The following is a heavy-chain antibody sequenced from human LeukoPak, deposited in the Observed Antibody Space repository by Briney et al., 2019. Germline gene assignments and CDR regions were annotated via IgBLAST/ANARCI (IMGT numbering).Heavy chain of an antibody. CDR2: ISSSSSYI. J-gene: IGHJ4*02. CDR3: ARDPGAGELLRSGSGY. V-gene: IGHV3-21*01. Sequence: GGSLRLSCAASGFTFSSHAMSWVRQAPGKGLEWVSSISSSSSYIYYADSVKGRFTISRDNAKNSLYLQMSSLRAEDTAVYYCARDPGAGELLRSGSGYWGQGTLVTVSS. CDR1: GFTFSSHA. D-gene: IGHD1-26*01.